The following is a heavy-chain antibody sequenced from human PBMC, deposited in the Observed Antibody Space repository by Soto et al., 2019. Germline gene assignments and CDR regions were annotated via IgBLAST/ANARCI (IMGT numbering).Heavy chain of an antibody. CDR1: GFTFSSYG. D-gene: IGHD2-15*01. CDR2: ISYDGSNK. Sequence: VGSLRLSCAASGFTFSSYGMHWVRQAPGKGLEWVAVISYDGSNKYYADSVKGRFTISRDNSKNTLYLQMNSLRAEDTAVYYCAKGCSGGSCYSENWFDPWGQGTLVTVSS. V-gene: IGHV3-30*18. J-gene: IGHJ5*02. CDR3: AKGCSGGSCYSENWFDP.